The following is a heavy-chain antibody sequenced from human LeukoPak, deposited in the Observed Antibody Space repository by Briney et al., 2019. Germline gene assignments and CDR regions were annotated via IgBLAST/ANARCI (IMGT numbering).Heavy chain of an antibody. Sequence: GRSLRLSCAASGFTFSSYDMHWVRQAPGKGLEWVAVILYDGSKEYYADSVKGRFTISRDNSKNTLYLQMNSLRAEDTAVYYCANGGSGWWYYFDYWGQGTLVTVSS. CDR1: GFTFSSYD. D-gene: IGHD6-19*01. CDR3: ANGGSGWWYYFDY. J-gene: IGHJ4*02. V-gene: IGHV3-30*18. CDR2: ILYDGSKE.